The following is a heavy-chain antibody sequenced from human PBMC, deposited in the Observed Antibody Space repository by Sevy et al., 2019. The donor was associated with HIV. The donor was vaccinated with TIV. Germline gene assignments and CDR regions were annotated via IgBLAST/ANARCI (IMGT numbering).Heavy chain of an antibody. D-gene: IGHD6-13*01. J-gene: IGHJ6*02. CDR1: GFTFSSYG. CDR2: IWYDGSNK. V-gene: IGHV3-33*01. CDR3: ARGGPLRYSRTGTDYGMDV. Sequence: GGCLRLSCAASGFTFSSYGMHWVRQAPGKGLEWVAVIWYDGSNKYYADTVKGRFTISRDNSKNTLYLQMNSLRAEDKAVYYCARGGPLRYSRTGTDYGMDVWGQGTTVTVSS.